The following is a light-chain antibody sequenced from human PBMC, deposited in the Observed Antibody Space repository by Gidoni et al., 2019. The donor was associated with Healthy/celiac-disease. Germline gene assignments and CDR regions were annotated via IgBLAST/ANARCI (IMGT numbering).Light chain of an antibody. J-gene: IGKJ1*01. V-gene: IGKV3-15*01. CDR1: QSVSSN. Sequence: EIVMTQSPATLSVSPGERATLSCRASQSVSSNLAWYQQKPGQAPRLRIYGASTRATGIPARFSGSGSGTEFTLTISSLKSEDFAVYYCQQYNNWPPWTFGQGTKVEIK. CDR2: GAS. CDR3: QQYNNWPPWT.